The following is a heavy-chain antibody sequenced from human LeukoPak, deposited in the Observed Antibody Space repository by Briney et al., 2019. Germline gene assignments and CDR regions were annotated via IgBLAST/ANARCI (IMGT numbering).Heavy chain of an antibody. CDR3: ARDATPDSSGYYYDPSWYFDL. Sequence: GASVKVSCKASGYTFTGYYMHWVRQAPGQGLEWMGWINPNSGGTNYAQKFQGRVTMTRDTSISTAYMELSGLRSDDTAVYYCARDATPDSSGYYYDPSWYFDLWGRGTLVTVSS. V-gene: IGHV1-2*02. D-gene: IGHD3-22*01. CDR1: GYTFTGYY. CDR2: INPNSGGT. J-gene: IGHJ2*01.